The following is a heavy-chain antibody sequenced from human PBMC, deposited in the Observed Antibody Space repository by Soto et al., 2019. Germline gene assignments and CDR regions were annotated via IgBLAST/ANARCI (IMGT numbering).Heavy chain of an antibody. CDR2: IYPGDSDT. D-gene: IGHD1-26*01. CDR1: GYIYSSHW. V-gene: IGHV5-51*01. Sequence: PGESLKIACKDSGYIYSSHWISWVRQVPGKGLEWMGIIYPGDSDTRYSPSFQGQVTISADKSISTAYMQWSSLKASDTAMYYCATRYSGSYPDAFDIWGQGTMVTVSS. J-gene: IGHJ3*02. CDR3: ATRYSGSYPDAFDI.